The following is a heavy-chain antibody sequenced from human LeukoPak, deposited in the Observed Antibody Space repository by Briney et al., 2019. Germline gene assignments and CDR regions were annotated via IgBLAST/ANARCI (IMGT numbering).Heavy chain of an antibody. CDR1: GGSINSYY. CDR3: ARYHCSGTSCLNFDY. D-gene: IGHD2-2*01. Sequence: SETLSLTCTASGGSINSYYWSWIRQPPGKGLEWIGYIYYSGSTKYNPSLKSRVTISVDTSKNQFSLKLSSVTAADTAVYYCARYHCSGTSCLNFDYWGQGTLVTVSS. J-gene: IGHJ4*02. V-gene: IGHV4-59*01. CDR2: IYYSGST.